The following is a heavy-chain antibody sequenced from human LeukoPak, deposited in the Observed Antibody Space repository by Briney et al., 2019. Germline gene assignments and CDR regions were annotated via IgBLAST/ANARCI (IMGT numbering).Heavy chain of an antibody. CDR1: GFTFSSYW. D-gene: IGHD4-23*01. Sequence: GGSLRLSCAASGFTFSSYWMHWVRQVPGKRLVGVARVGTDGSGTTYADYVQGRFTISRDNAKNTLFLQMNSLRAEDTAVYYCARDKYGGNSNAFDIWGQGTLVTVSS. CDR2: VGTDGSGT. CDR3: ARDKYGGNSNAFDI. J-gene: IGHJ3*02. V-gene: IGHV3-74*01.